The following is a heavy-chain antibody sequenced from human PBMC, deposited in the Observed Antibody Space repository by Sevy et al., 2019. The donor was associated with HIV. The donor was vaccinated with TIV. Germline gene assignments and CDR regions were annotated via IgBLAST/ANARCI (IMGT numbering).Heavy chain of an antibody. D-gene: IGHD3-3*01. V-gene: IGHV1-18*01. CDR1: GYTLNDYG. Sequence: ASVKVSCKASGYTLNDYGISWVRQAPGQGLAWIGWVTTYKDSTNYAQNFQGRVTLTTDTSTNKAYMELRGLRSDDTAVYYCARVDPYYEFGDVWGQGTTVTVSS. CDR2: VTTYKDST. J-gene: IGHJ6*02. CDR3: ARVDPYYEFGDV.